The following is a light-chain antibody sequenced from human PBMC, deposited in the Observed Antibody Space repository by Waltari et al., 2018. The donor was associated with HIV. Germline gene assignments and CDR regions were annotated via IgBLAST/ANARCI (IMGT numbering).Light chain of an antibody. J-gene: IGLJ2*01. CDR3: QSYDSALGGSV. Sequence: QSVLTPPPSVSGAPGQRVTISCTGSSSNIGAGYDVHWYQQHPGKAPKLVIYANDNRPSGVPDRCSGSKSGTAASLAITGLQAEDDADYYCQSYDSALGGSVFGGGTKLTVL. CDR1: SSNIGAGYD. V-gene: IGLV1-40*01. CDR2: AND.